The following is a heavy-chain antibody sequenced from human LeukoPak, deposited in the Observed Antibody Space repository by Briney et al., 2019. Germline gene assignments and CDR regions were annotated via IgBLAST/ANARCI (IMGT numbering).Heavy chain of an antibody. CDR1: GFIFKTNG. J-gene: IGHJ4*02. V-gene: IGHV3-23*01. D-gene: IGHD1-1*01. CDR2: IAGGDEST. CDR3: ARVVYWSLDY. Sequence: PGGSLRLSCAISGFIFKTNGMNWVRQSPGKGLEWLATIAGGDESTYYADSVKGRFAISRDNSKNTVFLHMNSLRVEDTAVYYCARVVYWSLDYWGQGTPVTVSS.